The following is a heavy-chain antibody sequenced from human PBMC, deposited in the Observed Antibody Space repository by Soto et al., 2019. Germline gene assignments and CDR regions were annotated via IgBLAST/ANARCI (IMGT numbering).Heavy chain of an antibody. CDR2: ISYDGSNK. V-gene: IGHV3-30-3*01. D-gene: IGHD6-13*01. J-gene: IGHJ5*02. Sequence: QVQLVESGGGVVQPGRSLRLYCAASGFTFSSYAMHWVRQAPGKGLEWVAVISYDGSNKYYADSVKGRFTISRDNSKNTLYLQMNSLRAEDTAVYYCARDFFIAAAGVPPHWFDPWGQGTLVTVSS. CDR3: ARDFFIAAAGVPPHWFDP. CDR1: GFTFSSYA.